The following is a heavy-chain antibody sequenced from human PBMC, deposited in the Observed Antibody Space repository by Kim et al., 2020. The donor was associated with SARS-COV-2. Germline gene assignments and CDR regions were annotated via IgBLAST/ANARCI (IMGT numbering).Heavy chain of an antibody. V-gene: IGHV1-46*01. J-gene: IGHJ4*02. D-gene: IGHD3-10*01. Sequence: YAQKFQGRVTMTRETSTSTVYMELSSLRSEGTAVYYCARDRYGSGSYFDYWGQGTLVTVSS. CDR3: ARDRYGSGSYFDY.